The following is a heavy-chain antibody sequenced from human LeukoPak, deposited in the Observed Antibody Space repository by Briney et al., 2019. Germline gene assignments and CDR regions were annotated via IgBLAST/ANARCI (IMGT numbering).Heavy chain of an antibody. D-gene: IGHD6-19*01. CDR2: IYYSGST. CDR1: GGSFSGYY. Sequence: SETLSLTCAVYGGSFSGYYWSWIRQPPGKGLEWIGSIYYSGSTYYNPSLKSRVTISVDTSKNQFSLKLSSVTAADTAVYYCARAIAVAGVDAFDIWGQGTMVTVSS. V-gene: IGHV4-34*01. J-gene: IGHJ3*02. CDR3: ARAIAVAGVDAFDI.